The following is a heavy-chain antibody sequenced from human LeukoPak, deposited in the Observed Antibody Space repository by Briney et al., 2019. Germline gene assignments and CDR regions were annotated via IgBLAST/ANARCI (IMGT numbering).Heavy chain of an antibody. D-gene: IGHD4/OR15-4a*01. Sequence: GGSLRPSCAASGFTFSSYGMHWVRQAPGKGLEWVAFIRYDGSNKYYADSVKGRFTISRDNSKNTLYLQMSSLRAEDTAVYYCAKWTYGAPFDYWGQGTLVTVSS. CDR3: AKWTYGAPFDY. V-gene: IGHV3-30*02. CDR2: IRYDGSNK. CDR1: GFTFSSYG. J-gene: IGHJ4*02.